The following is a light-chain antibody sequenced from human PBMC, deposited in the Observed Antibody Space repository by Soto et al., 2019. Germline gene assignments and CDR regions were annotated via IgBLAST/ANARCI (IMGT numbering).Light chain of an antibody. CDR2: EVN. CDR1: SSDVGTYNR. Sequence: QSALTQPPAVSGSPGQSVTITCTGTSSDVGTYNRVSWYQQPPGTAPKLIIYEVNNRPSGVPDRFSGSKSGNTASLTSSGLQAEDEADYHCSLYTTSSSRVVFGGGTKVTVL. CDR3: SLYTTSSSRVV. V-gene: IGLV2-18*01. J-gene: IGLJ2*01.